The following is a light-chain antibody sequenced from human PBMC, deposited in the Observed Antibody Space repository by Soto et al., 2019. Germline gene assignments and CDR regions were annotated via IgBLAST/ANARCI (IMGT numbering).Light chain of an antibody. CDR3: SSYTNSNTWV. V-gene: IGLV2-14*03. Sequence: QSALTQPASVSGSPGQSITISCTGTSSDVGGYNHVSWYQQHPGKAPKVMIYDVSNRPSGVSSRFSGSKSGNTASLTISGLQAEDEADYHCSSYTNSNTWVXGGGTKLTVL. CDR2: DVS. J-gene: IGLJ3*02. CDR1: SSDVGGYNH.